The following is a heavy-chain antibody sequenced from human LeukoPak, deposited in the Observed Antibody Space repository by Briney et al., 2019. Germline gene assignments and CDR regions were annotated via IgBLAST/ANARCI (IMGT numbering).Heavy chain of an antibody. J-gene: IGHJ4*02. D-gene: IGHD5-18*01. V-gene: IGHV3-7*01. CDR2: IKQDGSEK. CDR1: GFTFSSYW. Sequence: PGGSLRLSWAASGFTFSSYWMNWVRQTPGKGLEWVANIKQDGSEKYYVDFVKGRFTISRDNAKNSLYLHMNSLRAADTAVSYCARDQGYSLYWGQGTLVTLSS. CDR3: ARDQGYSLY.